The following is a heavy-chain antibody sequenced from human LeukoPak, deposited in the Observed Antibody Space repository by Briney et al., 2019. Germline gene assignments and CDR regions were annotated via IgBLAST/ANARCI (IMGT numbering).Heavy chain of an antibody. CDR3: ARAPTTIFGVVSPLGYFDY. J-gene: IGHJ4*02. Sequence: SETLSLTCTVSGGSISSYYWSWIRQPPGKGLEWLGYIYYSGSTNYNPSLKSRVTISVDTSKNQFSLKLSSVTAADTAVYYCARAPTTIFGVVSPLGYFDYWGQGTLVTVSS. V-gene: IGHV4-59*01. CDR1: GGSISSYY. D-gene: IGHD3-3*01. CDR2: IYYSGST.